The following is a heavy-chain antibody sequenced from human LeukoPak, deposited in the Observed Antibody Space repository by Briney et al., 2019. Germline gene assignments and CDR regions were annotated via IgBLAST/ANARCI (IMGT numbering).Heavy chain of an antibody. CDR1: GVSISRRSYY. J-gene: IGHJ4*02. CDR3: ARRGYYDSSGSFDY. CDR2: IHYSGTT. Sequence: PSETLSLTCTVSGVSISRRSYYWGWIRQSPGKGLEWIGSIHYSGTTYYNPSLKSRVTISVDTSKNQFSLKLSSVTAADTAVYYCARRGYYDSSGSFDYWGQGTLVTVSS. V-gene: IGHV4-39*01. D-gene: IGHD3-22*01.